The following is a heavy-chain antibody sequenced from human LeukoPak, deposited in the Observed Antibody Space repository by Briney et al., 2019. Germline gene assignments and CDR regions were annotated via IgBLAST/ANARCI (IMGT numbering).Heavy chain of an antibody. Sequence: SETLSLTCTVSGYSISSGYYWGWIRQPPGKGLEWIGSIYHSGSTYYNPSLKSRVTISVDTSKNQFSLKLSSVTAADTAVYYCAATTVTGSLDYWAQGTLVTVSS. J-gene: IGHJ4*02. CDR2: IYHSGST. D-gene: IGHD4-11*01. CDR1: GYSISSGYY. V-gene: IGHV4-38-2*02. CDR3: AATTVTGSLDY.